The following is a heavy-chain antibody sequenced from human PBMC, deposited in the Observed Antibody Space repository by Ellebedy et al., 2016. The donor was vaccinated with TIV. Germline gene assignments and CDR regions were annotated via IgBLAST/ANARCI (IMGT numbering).Heavy chain of an antibody. V-gene: IGHV1-8*01. CDR2: MNPNSGNT. J-gene: IGHJ4*02. CDR1: GYTFTSYD. D-gene: IGHD2-2*02. Sequence: ASVNVSCXASGYTFTSYDINWVRQATGQGLEWMGWMNPNSGNTGFARKFQGRVIMTRDASISTAYMELTSLTSDDTAVYYCARGERYCSDASCYNYWGQGTLVTVSS. CDR3: ARGERYCSDASCYNY.